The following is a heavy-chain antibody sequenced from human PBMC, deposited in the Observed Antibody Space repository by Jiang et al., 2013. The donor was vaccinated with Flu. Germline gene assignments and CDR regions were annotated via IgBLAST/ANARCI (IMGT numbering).Heavy chain of an antibody. J-gene: IGHJ4*02. CDR1: GGSISSYY. CDR2: LYYSGST. Sequence: PGLVKPSETLSLTCTVSGGSISSYYWSWIRQPPGKGLEWIGYLYYSGSTNYNPSLKSRVTISVDTSKNQFSLKLSSVTAADTAVYYCARTSSSGWYKNDYWGQGTLVTVSS. D-gene: IGHD6-19*01. V-gene: IGHV4-59*01. CDR3: ARTSSSGWYKNDY.